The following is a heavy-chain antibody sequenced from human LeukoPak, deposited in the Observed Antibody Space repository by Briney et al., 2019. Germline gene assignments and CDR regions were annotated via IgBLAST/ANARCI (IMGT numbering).Heavy chain of an antibody. J-gene: IGHJ4*02. CDR1: GYTFTSYD. CDR2: MNPNSGNT. Sequence: SVKVSCKGSGYTFTSYDINWVGQAAGQGLEWMGWMNPNSGNTGYAQKFQGRVTMTRNTSISTAYMELSSLRSEDTAVYYCARGKARDGYNYPGIFDYWGQGTLVTVSS. D-gene: IGHD5-24*01. V-gene: IGHV1-8*01. CDR3: ARGKARDGYNYPGIFDY.